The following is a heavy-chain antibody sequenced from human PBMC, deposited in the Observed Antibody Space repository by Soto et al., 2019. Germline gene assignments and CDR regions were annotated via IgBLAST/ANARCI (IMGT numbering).Heavy chain of an antibody. D-gene: IGHD3-16*01. Sequence: GGSLRLSCAASGFTFSSYGVHWVRQAPGKGLEWVAVIWYDGSNKYYADSVKGRFTISRDNSKNTPYLQMNSLRAEDTAVYYCARGENESLDAFDIWGQGTMVTVSS. V-gene: IGHV3-33*01. CDR2: IWYDGSNK. J-gene: IGHJ3*02. CDR3: ARGENESLDAFDI. CDR1: GFTFSSYG.